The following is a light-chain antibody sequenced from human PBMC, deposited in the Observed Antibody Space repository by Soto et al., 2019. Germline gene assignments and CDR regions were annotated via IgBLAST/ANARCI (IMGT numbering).Light chain of an antibody. J-gene: IGLJ3*02. CDR3: SLSYGAFAM. CDR2: DTN. Sequence: QAVVTQEPSLTVSPEGTVTLTCGSNTGAVTSGHYPYWFQQKPGQAPRTLIYDTNNKHSWTPARFSGSLLGNKAALTLSGAQPEDEAEYYCSLSYGAFAMFGGGTKVTVL. V-gene: IGLV7-46*01. CDR1: TGAVTSGHY.